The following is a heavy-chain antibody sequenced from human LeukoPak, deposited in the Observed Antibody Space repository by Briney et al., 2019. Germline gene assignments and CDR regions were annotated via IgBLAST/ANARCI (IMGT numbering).Heavy chain of an antibody. CDR3: AKDLLLWFGEGSDYFDY. V-gene: IGHV3-23*01. D-gene: IGHD3-10*01. Sequence: TGGSLRLSCAASGFTFSSYAMSWVRQAPGKGLEWVSAISGSGGSTYYADPVKGRFTISRDNSKNTLYLQMNSLRAEDTAVYYCAKDLLLWFGEGSDYFDYWGQGTLVTVSS. CDR1: GFTFSSYA. CDR2: ISGSGGST. J-gene: IGHJ4*02.